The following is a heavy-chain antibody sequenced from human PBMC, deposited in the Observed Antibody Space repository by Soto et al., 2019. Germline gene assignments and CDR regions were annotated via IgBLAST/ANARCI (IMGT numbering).Heavy chain of an antibody. Sequence: QVQLQESGPRQVKPSETLSLTCTFSGGAVNTRSYLWSWIRQPPGETLEWIGSVDNSGNTKFNPSPKTRITMSLDTSKNLFSLGLSSVTAADTAMYYCGRIPTMLLAFDIWGQGTMVTVSS. CDR1: GGAVNTRSYL. J-gene: IGHJ3*02. V-gene: IGHV4-61*01. CDR2: VDNSGNT. D-gene: IGHD2-2*02. CDR3: GRIPTMLLAFDI.